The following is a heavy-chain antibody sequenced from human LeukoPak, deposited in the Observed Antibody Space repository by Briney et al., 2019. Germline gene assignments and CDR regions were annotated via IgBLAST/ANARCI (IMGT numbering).Heavy chain of an antibody. J-gene: IGHJ4*02. CDR1: GDSFSGYY. Sequence: PSETLSLTCAVYGDSFSGYYWSWIRQPPGKGLEWIAEINHRGTTHYNPSLKSRVNISADTSKNQFSLHLDSVTAADTAVYYCARSWAGMYYPFYYFDYWGQGTLVTVSS. CDR2: INHRGTT. V-gene: IGHV4-34*01. CDR3: ARSWAGMYYPFYYFDY. D-gene: IGHD1-26*01.